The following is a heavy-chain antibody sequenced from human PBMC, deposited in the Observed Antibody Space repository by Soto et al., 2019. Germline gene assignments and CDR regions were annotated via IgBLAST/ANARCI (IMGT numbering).Heavy chain of an antibody. J-gene: IGHJ4*02. D-gene: IGHD4-4*01. CDR2: ISSRGSYK. V-gene: IGHV3-21*01. CDR1: GFIFSTYS. CDR3: AREGFSNYNKYYFDY. Sequence: EVQLVESGGGLVKPGGSLRLSCAASGFIFSTYSMNWVRQAPGKGLEWVSSISSRGSYKHYADSVKGRFTIARDHAKTSLYLQMNSLRAEDTAVYYCAREGFSNYNKYYFDYWCEGKLDTVSS.